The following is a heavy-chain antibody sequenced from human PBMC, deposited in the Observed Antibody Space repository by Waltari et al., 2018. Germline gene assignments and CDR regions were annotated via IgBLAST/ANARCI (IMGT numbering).Heavy chain of an antibody. D-gene: IGHD3-3*01. J-gene: IGHJ4*02. CDR2: IYNSGST. Sequence: QVQLQESGPGLVKPSETLSLTCTVSGGSISSYFWSWIRQPPGKGLELIGYIYNSGSTNYNPSLKSRVIISIDTSKNQFSLKLNSVTAADTAVYYCARWSSGNRFDYWGQGTLVTVSS. CDR3: ARWSSGNRFDY. V-gene: IGHV4-59*01. CDR1: GGSISSYF.